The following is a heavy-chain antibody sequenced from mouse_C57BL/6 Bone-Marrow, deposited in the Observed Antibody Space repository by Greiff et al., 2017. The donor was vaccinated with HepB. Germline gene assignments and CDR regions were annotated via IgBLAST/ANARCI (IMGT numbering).Heavy chain of an antibody. D-gene: IGHD1-1*01. CDR1: GYTFTDYN. V-gene: IGHV1-22*01. CDR3: ASPPLYYYGSSYAMDY. Sequence: EVQLQESGPELVKPGASVKMSCKASGYTFTDYNMHWVKQSHGKSLEWIGYINPNNGGTSYNQKFKGKATLTVNKSSSTAYMELRSLTSEDSAVYYCASPPLYYYGSSYAMDYWGQGTSVTVSS. J-gene: IGHJ4*01. CDR2: INPNNGGT.